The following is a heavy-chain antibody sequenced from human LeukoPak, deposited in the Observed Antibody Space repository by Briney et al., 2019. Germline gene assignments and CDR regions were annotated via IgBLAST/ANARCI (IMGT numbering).Heavy chain of an antibody. CDR1: GGSLSGYY. Sequence: SETLSLTCAVYGGSLSGYYWSWIRQPPGKGLEWIGEINHSGSTNYNPSLKSRVTISVDTYKNQFSLKLSSVTAADTAVYYCASTISGWYIRTSDYWGQGTLVTVSS. V-gene: IGHV4-34*01. CDR3: ASTISGWYIRTSDY. CDR2: INHSGST. D-gene: IGHD6-19*01. J-gene: IGHJ4*02.